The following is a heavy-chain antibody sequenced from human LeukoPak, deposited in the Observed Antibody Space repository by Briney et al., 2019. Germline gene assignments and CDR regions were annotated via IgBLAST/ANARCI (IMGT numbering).Heavy chain of an antibody. Sequence: GGSLRLSCAASGFTFSSYWMSWVRQVPGKGLEWVANIKQDGSEKYYVDSVKGRFTISRDNAKNSLYLQMNSLRAEDTAVYYCARELVVVAATVYFDYWGQGTLVTVSS. J-gene: IGHJ4*02. V-gene: IGHV3-7*04. CDR1: GFTFSSYW. D-gene: IGHD2-15*01. CDR2: IKQDGSEK. CDR3: ARELVVVAATVYFDY.